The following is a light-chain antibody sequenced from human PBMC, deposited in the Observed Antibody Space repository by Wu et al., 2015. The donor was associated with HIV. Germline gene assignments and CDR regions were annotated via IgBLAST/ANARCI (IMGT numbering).Light chain of an antibody. Sequence: EIVLTQSPGTLSLSPGETATFSCRASQTVSSRNLAWYQQTPGQPPRLLIYGASSRATGIPDRFSGSGSGADFTLTINRLEPEDFAVYYCQHYGSSQWTFG. J-gene: IGKJ1*01. CDR1: QTVSSRN. V-gene: IGKV3-20*01. CDR2: GAS. CDR3: QHYGSSQWT.